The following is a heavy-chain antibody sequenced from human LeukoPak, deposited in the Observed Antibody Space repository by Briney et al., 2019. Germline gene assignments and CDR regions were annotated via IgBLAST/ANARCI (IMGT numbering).Heavy chain of an antibody. Sequence: GGSLRLSCAASGFTFSSYAMHWVRQAPGKGLEWVAVISYDGSNKYYADSVKGRFTISRDNSKNTLYLQMNSLRAEDTAVYYCARGLGGYSYEYYFDYWGQGTLVTVSS. CDR3: ARGLGGYSYEYYFDY. V-gene: IGHV3-30-3*01. CDR1: GFTFSSYA. CDR2: ISYDGSNK. D-gene: IGHD5-18*01. J-gene: IGHJ4*02.